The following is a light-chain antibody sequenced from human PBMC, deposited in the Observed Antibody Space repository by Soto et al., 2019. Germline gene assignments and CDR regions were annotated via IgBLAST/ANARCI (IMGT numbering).Light chain of an antibody. CDR3: GTWDSNLSAVV. CDR1: SSNIGNNY. J-gene: IGLJ3*02. Sequence: QSVLTQPPSVSAAPGQKVTISCSGGSSNIGNNYVSWYQQLPGTAPKLLIYDNNKRPSGIPDRFSGSKSGASATLGITGLQTGDEADYYCGTWDSNLSAVVFGGGTKLTVL. CDR2: DNN. V-gene: IGLV1-51*01.